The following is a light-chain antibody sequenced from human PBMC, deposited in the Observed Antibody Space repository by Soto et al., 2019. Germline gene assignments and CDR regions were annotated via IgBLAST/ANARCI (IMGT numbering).Light chain of an antibody. CDR3: QQYDILIT. CDR1: QDIRDK. Sequence: DIQMTQSPSSLSASVGDRVTITCQASQDIRDKLNWYQQKPGKAPKLLIYDASNLETGVPSRFRGSGSGTEFTFSLSSLQPEDFAAYYCQQYDILITFGGGTKVEIK. J-gene: IGKJ4*01. CDR2: DAS. V-gene: IGKV1-33*01.